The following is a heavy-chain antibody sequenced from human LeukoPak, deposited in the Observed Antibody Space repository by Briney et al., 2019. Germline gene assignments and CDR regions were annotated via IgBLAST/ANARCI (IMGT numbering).Heavy chain of an antibody. CDR1: GDSISSFY. CDR2: PYYSGST. Sequence: SETLSLTCTVSGDSISSFYWSWIRQPPGKGLKWIGHPYYSGSTNYNPSLKSRVTISVDTSKNQFSLKLSSVTAADTAVYYCARHGGVVGPIYLPDDWYFDLWGRGTLVTVSS. CDR3: ARHGGVVGPIYLPDDWYFDL. V-gene: IGHV4-59*08. D-gene: IGHD3-16*01. J-gene: IGHJ2*01.